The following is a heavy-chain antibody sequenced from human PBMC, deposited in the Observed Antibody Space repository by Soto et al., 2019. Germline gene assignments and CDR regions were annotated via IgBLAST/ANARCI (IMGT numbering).Heavy chain of an antibody. CDR2: ISGSGGST. D-gene: IGHD6-6*01. CDR3: AKDRNIAVRGEFDT. V-gene: IGHV3-23*01. Sequence: GGSLRLSCAASGFTFSSYAMSWVRQAPGKGLEWVSAISGSGGSTYYADSVKGRFTISRDKSKNTLYLQMKSLRAEDTAVYYSAKDRNIAVRGEFDTWGQGTLVTVSS. J-gene: IGHJ5*02. CDR1: GFTFSSYA.